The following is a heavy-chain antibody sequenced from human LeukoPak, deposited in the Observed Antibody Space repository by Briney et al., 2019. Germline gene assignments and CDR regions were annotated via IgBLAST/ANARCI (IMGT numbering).Heavy chain of an antibody. CDR2: ISWDGGST. Sequence: GGSLRLSCAASGFTFDDYAMHWVRQAPGKGLEWVSLISWDGGSTYYADSVKGRFTISRDNSKNSLYLQMNSLRAEDTALYYCAKDGIEDYDSSGYSPYYFDYWGQGTLVTVSS. J-gene: IGHJ4*02. D-gene: IGHD3-22*01. CDR3: AKDGIEDYDSSGYSPYYFDY. V-gene: IGHV3-43D*03. CDR1: GFTFDDYA.